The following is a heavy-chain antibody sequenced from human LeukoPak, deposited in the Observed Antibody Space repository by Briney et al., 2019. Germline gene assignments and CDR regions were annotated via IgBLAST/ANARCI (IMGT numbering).Heavy chain of an antibody. CDR1: GYTFTGYY. CDR2: INANSGDT. V-gene: IGHV1-2*02. J-gene: IGHJ4*02. Sequence: ASVKVSCKASGYTFTGYYIHWVRQGPGQGLEWMGWINANSGDTSYAQKFQGRVTMTRGTSISTAYMDLSRLRSDDTAVYYCARESDYRADYWGQGTLVTVSS. CDR3: ARESDYRADY. D-gene: IGHD4-17*01.